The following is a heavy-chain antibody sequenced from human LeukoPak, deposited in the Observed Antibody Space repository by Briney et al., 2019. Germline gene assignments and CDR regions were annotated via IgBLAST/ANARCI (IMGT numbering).Heavy chain of an antibody. CDR2: ISRSGGNT. V-gene: IGHV3-23*01. J-gene: IGHJ4*02. CDR1: GFTFSNYA. CDR3: ARDVEVCRIGACYWTTFDC. Sequence: GGSLRLSCAASGFTFSNYAMTWVRQSPERGLGWVSTISRSGGNTYYADSVKGRFTVSRDTSSDTLFLQMNSLRAEDTAVYYCARDVEVCRIGACYWTTFDCWGQGTLVTVSS. D-gene: IGHD2-21*02.